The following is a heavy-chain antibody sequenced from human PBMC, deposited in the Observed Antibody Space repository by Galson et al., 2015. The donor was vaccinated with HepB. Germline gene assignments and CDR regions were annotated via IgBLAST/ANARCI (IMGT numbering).Heavy chain of an antibody. CDR3: AKDREYSSGQNFDY. CDR1: GFTFDDYA. V-gene: IGHV3-9*01. J-gene: IGHJ4*02. Sequence: SLRLSCAASGFTFDDYAMHWVRQAPGKGLEWVSGISRNSGSIGYADSVKGRFTISRDNAKNSLYLQMNSLRAEDTALYYCAKDREYSSGQNFDYWGQGTLVTVSS. D-gene: IGHD6-19*01. CDR2: ISRNSGSI.